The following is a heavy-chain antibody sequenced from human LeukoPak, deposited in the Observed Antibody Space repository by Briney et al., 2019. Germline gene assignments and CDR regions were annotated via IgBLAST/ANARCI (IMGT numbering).Heavy chain of an antibody. CDR1: GGSISSYY. Sequence: SETLSLTCTVSGGSISSYYWSWIRQPPGKGPEWIGYISYSGSTNYNPSLKSRVTISEDTSKNQFSLKLSSVTAADTAVYYCGRGTKNSGSYPAYFDYWGQGTLVTVSS. V-gene: IGHV4-59*08. CDR2: ISYSGST. CDR3: GRGTKNSGSYPAYFDY. J-gene: IGHJ4*02. D-gene: IGHD1-26*01.